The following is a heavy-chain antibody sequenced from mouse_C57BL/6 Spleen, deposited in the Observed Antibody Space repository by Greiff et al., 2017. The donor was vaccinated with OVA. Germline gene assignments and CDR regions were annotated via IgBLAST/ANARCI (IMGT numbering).Heavy chain of an antibody. CDR1: GYTFTSYW. D-gene: IGHD2-1*01. CDR2: IHPNSGST. CDR3: AREGGNYFSWFAY. Sequence: VQLQQPGAELVKPGASVKLSCKASGYTFTSYWMHWVKQRPGQGLEWIGMIHPNSGSTNYNEKFKSKATLTVDKSSSTAYMQLSSLTSEDSAVYYCAREGGNYFSWFAYWGQGTLVTVSA. V-gene: IGHV1-64*01. J-gene: IGHJ3*01.